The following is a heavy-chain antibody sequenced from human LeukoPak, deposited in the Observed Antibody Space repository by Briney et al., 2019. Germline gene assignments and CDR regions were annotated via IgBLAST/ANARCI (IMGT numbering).Heavy chain of an antibody. CDR3: AREIVSAVAGNFDY. D-gene: IGHD6-19*01. Sequence: GGSLRLSCAASGFTFSSYEMNWVRQAPGKGLEWVSYISSSGSTRTYADSVKGRFTISRDNAKNLLYLEMNSLRAEDTAVYYCAREIVSAVAGNFDYWGQGTLVTVSS. CDR2: ISSSGSTR. J-gene: IGHJ4*02. V-gene: IGHV3-48*03. CDR1: GFTFSSYE.